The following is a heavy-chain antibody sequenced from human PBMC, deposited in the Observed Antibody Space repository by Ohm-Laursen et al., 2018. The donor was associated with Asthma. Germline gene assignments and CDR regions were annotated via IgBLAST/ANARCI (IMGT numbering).Heavy chain of an antibody. V-gene: IGHV3-21*01. Sequence: SLRLSRAASGYTFSRYSIHWVRQAPGKGLEWVSSISSSSSYIYYADSVKGRFTISRDNARNSLYLQMNSLRAEDTAVYYCARVSGSYLLDYWGQGTLVTVSS. J-gene: IGHJ4*02. CDR2: ISSSSSYI. CDR3: ARVSGSYLLDY. D-gene: IGHD1-26*01. CDR1: GYTFSRYS.